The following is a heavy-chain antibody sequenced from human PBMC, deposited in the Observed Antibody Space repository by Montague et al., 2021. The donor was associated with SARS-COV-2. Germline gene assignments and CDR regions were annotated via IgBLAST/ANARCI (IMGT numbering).Heavy chain of an antibody. Sequence: CAISGDSVSSRTAAWYWISQSPSRGLEWLGRTFYRSTFYHDYAPXAKSRIIINADTSKNQFSLQLSSVTPDDTVVYYCARDSELGNEALDIWGRGTMVTVSS. CDR1: GDSVSSRTAA. CDR3: ARDSELGNEALDI. D-gene: IGHD7-27*01. J-gene: IGHJ3*02. CDR2: TFYRSTFYH. V-gene: IGHV6-1*01.